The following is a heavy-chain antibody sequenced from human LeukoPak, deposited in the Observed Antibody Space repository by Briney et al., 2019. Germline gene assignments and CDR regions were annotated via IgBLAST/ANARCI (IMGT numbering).Heavy chain of an antibody. CDR2: ISGSGGST. CDR3: AKKPQPQYQLLSAVDY. J-gene: IGHJ4*02. V-gene: IGHV3-23*01. Sequence: GGSLRLSCAASGFTFSSYAMSWVRQAPGKGLEWVSAISGSGGSTYYADSVKGRFTVSRDNSKNTLYLQMNSLRAEDTAVYYCAKKPQPQYQLLSAVDYWGQGTLVTVSS. CDR1: GFTFSSYA. D-gene: IGHD2-2*01.